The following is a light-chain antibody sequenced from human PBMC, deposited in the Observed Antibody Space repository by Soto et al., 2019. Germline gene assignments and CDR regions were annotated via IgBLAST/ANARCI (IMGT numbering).Light chain of an antibody. V-gene: IGKV1-39*01. CDR3: QQTYKTPLT. CDR2: LAS. J-gene: IGKJ1*01. CDR1: HSIINY. Sequence: DIQMTQSPSSLSAPVGDRVTITCRASHSIINYLNWYQQRPGKAPKHLIYLASSLSSGVPSKFSGSGSGTDFTLTISVLQPEDSATYYCQQTYKTPLTFGQVSKVDIK.